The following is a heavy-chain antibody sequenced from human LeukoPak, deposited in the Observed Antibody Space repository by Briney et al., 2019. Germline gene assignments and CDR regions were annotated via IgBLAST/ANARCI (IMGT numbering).Heavy chain of an antibody. CDR3: ASHYCSGGSCYADSTWFDP. V-gene: IGHV1-18*01. CDR1: GYTFTSYG. Sequence: ASVKVSCKASGYTFTSYGISWVRQAPGQGLEWMGWISAYNGNTNYAQKLQGRVTMTTDTSTSTAYMELRSLRSDDTAVYYCASHYCSGGSCYADSTWFDPWGQGTLVTVSS. CDR2: ISAYNGNT. J-gene: IGHJ5*02. D-gene: IGHD2-15*01.